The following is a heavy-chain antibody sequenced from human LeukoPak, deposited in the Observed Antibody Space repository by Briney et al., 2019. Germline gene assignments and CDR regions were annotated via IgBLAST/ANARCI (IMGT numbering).Heavy chain of an antibody. D-gene: IGHD4-23*01. CDR3: TRDLLVVTQN. Sequence: GGSLRLSCAASGFTFSSYAMSWVRQAPGKGLEWVSAISGSGGSTYYADSVKGRFTISRDDSKSIAYLQMNSLKTEDTAVYYCTRDLLVVTQNWGQGTLVTVSS. CDR1: GFTFSSYA. CDR2: ISGSGGST. V-gene: IGHV3-23*01. J-gene: IGHJ4*02.